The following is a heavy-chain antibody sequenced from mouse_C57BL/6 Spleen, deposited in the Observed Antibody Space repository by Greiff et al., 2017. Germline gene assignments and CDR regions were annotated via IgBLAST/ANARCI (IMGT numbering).Heavy chain of an antibody. J-gene: IGHJ3*01. CDR2: ISNGGGST. CDR3: ARHRSTVVATGEFAY. Sequence: EVKVEESGGGLVQPGGSLKLSCAASGFTFSDYYMYWVRQTPEKRLEWVAYISNGGGSTYYPDTVKGRFTISRDNAKNTLYLQMSRLKSEDTAMYYCARHRSTVVATGEFAYWGQGTLVTVSA. CDR1: GFTFSDYY. V-gene: IGHV5-12*01. D-gene: IGHD1-1*01.